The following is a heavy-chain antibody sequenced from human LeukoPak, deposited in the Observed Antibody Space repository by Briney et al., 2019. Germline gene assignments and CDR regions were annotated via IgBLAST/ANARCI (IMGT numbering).Heavy chain of an antibody. V-gene: IGHV4-59*08. CDR2: IHSSGSI. J-gene: IGHJ4*02. CDR3: ARHRACSGSYYGFLDN. Sequence: KPSESLSLTCTVFGASVSSYYWSWIRQPPGKGLEWVGSIHSSGSINYNPTLQSRLTIPLDTSKNQVSLKLTSVTAADTAVYYCARHRACSGSYYGFLDNWGQGTLVTVSS. CDR1: GASVSSYY. D-gene: IGHD1-26*01.